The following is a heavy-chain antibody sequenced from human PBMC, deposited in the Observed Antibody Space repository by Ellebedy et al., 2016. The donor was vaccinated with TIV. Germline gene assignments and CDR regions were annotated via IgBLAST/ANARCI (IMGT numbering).Heavy chain of an antibody. V-gene: IGHV4-38-2*02. D-gene: IGHD3-10*01. CDR3: ARGGSTVRGVIGY. CDR1: GYSISRGYY. CDR2: SDYSGST. J-gene: IGHJ4*02. Sequence: MPSETLSLTCTVSGYSISRGYYWGWIRQPPGKGLEWIGFSDYSGSTNYNASLKGRVEISIDKSTNQFPLKLTSVTAADTAVYFCARGGSTVRGVIGYWGQGTLVTVSS.